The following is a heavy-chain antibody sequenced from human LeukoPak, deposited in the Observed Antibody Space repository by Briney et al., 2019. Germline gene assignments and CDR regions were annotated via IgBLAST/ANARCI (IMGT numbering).Heavy chain of an antibody. J-gene: IGHJ4*02. D-gene: IGHD3-16*02. Sequence: PARSLRLSCAAYGVTGSSDALSWISQAPAKGLQWVSLISGSGDGTHYAASAKGRFTISRHNTKTTVYLQMTHLIAEDKDVYYCARYVVTNLDYWGQ. V-gene: IGHV3-23*01. CDR1: GVTGSSDA. CDR3: ARYVVTNLDY. CDR2: ISGSGDGT.